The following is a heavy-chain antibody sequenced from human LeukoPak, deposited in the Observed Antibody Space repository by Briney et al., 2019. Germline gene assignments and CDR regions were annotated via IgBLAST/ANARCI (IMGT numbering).Heavy chain of an antibody. D-gene: IGHD3-9*01. CDR1: GLTVSSNS. V-gene: IGHV3-53*01. CDR2: IYSGGST. J-gene: IGHJ6*03. Sequence: GGSLRLSCAASGLTVSSNSMSWVRQAPGKGLEWISFIYSGGSTYYADSVKGRFTISRDNAKNTLYLQMNSLRAEDTAVYYCARVPKSYYDILTGYYLSHYYMDVWGKGTTVTVSS. CDR3: ARVPKSYYDILTGYYLSHYYMDV.